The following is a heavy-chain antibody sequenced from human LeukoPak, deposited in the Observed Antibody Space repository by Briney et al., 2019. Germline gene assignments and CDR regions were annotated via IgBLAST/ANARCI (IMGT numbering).Heavy chain of an antibody. CDR2: IFTYNGNT. V-gene: IGHV1-18*01. J-gene: IGHJ4*02. CDR1: GYNFISYA. D-gene: IGHD1-14*01. Sequence: ASVKVSCKASGYNFISYAISWVRQAPGQGLEWMGWIFTYNGNTNYAQNLQGRVTMTTDTSTSTVYMDLRSLGSDDTAVYYCARGKELEPFDYWGQGTLVTVSS. CDR3: ARGKELEPFDY.